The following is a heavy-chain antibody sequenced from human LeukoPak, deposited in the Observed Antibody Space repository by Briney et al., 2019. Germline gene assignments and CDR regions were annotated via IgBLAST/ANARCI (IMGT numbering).Heavy chain of an antibody. CDR3: ARDPNDYGDYSTWR. CDR2: IKQDGSEK. J-gene: IGHJ4*02. V-gene: IGHV3-7*01. D-gene: IGHD4-17*01. Sequence: GGSLRLSCAASGFTFSSYWMSWVRQAPGKGLEWVANIKQDGSEKYYVDSVKGRFTISRDNAKNSLYLQMNSLRAEDTAVYYCARDPNDYGDYSTWRWGQGTLVTVSS. CDR1: GFTFSSYW.